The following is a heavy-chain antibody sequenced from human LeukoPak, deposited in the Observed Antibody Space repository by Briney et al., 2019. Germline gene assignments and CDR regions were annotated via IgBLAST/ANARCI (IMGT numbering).Heavy chain of an antibody. J-gene: IGHJ5*02. CDR1: GGSISRGDFY. Sequence: SETLSLTCTVSGGSISRGDFYWSWIRQPPGKGLEWIGYIYYSGSTYYNPSLKSRVTISVDTSKNQFSLNLSSVTAADTAVYCCARGFGATNSNWFDPWGQGTQVTVSS. CDR3: ARGFGATNSNWFDP. V-gene: IGHV4-30-4*01. CDR2: IYYSGST. D-gene: IGHD1-26*01.